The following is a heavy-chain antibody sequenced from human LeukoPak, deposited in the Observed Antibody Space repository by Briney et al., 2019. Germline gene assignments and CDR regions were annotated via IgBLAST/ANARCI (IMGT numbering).Heavy chain of an antibody. V-gene: IGHV3-23*01. CDR3: AKSTVYIVGASGDAFDI. J-gene: IGHJ3*02. D-gene: IGHD1-26*01. CDR1: GFTFSSYA. CDR2: ISHDGGTP. Sequence: PGGSLRLSCAASGFTFSSYAMSWVRQAPGKGLEWVSAISHDGGTPYYADSVKGRFTISRDSSKNTVYLQMNSLRAEDTAVYYCAKSTVYIVGASGDAFDIWGQGTMVTVSS.